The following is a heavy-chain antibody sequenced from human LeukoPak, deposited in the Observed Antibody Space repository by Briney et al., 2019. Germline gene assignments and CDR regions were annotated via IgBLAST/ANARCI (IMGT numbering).Heavy chain of an antibody. V-gene: IGHV3-7*04. J-gene: IGHJ6*03. CDR1: GLTFSSYW. Sequence: GGSLRLSCAASGLTFSSYWMSWVRQAPGKGLEWVANIKQDGSEKNYVDSVNGRITISRDNAKNSLYLQMNSLRAEDTAVYYCVRVAPAPEYYYYMDVWGKGTTVTVSS. D-gene: IGHD3-3*02. CDR3: VRVAPAPEYYYYMDV. CDR2: IKQDGSEK.